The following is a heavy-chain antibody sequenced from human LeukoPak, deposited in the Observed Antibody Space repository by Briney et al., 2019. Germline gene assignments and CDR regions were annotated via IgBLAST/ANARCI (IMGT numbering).Heavy chain of an antibody. V-gene: IGHV1-2*06. CDR2: INPKSGDT. CDR3: GRGIQSFDP. Sequence: GASVKVSCKASGYSFTSYAMNWVRQAPGQGLEWMGRINPKSGDTNYAQKFQDRVTMTRDTSMSTAYMEISRLRYDDTAVYYCGRGIQSFDPWGQGTLVTVSS. CDR1: GYSFTSYA. J-gene: IGHJ5*02.